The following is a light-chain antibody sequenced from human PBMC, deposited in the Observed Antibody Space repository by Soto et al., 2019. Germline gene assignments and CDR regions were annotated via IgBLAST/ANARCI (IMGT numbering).Light chain of an antibody. CDR3: QQSYSTPWT. CDR1: QSISSW. Sequence: DIQMTQSPSTLSASVGDRVTITCRASQSISSWLAWYQQKPGKAPKLPIYDASSLESGVPSRFSGSGSATEFTLTISSLQPDDFATYYCQQSYSTPWTFGQGTKVDIK. J-gene: IGKJ1*01. V-gene: IGKV1-5*01. CDR2: DAS.